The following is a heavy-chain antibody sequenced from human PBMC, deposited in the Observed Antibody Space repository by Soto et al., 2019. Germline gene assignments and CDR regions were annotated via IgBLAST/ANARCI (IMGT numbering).Heavy chain of an antibody. V-gene: IGHV3-53*02. CDR1: GFSVSSTY. J-gene: IGHJ4*01. Sequence: EVQLVETGGGLIQPGGSLRLSCAVSGFSVSSTYMNWVRQAPGKGLEWVSVIYTGGGTYYAESVKGRLTISRDNSKNTLYLQMNSLRAEDTAIYYCARDTYSRYWGQEPWSPSPQ. CDR3: ARDTYSRY. D-gene: IGHD5-18*01. CDR2: IYTGGGT.